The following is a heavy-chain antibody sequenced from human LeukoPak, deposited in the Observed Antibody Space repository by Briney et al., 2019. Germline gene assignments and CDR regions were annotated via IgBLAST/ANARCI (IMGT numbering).Heavy chain of an antibody. D-gene: IGHD2-15*01. CDR1: GFTFSSYW. CDR3: VRGVVIGGPGMDV. J-gene: IGHJ6*02. Sequence: GGSLRLSCAASGFTFSSYWMLWVRQAPGGGLVCVSRINSAGSTTNYADSVKGRFTISRDNAKNTLYLQMNGLRAEDTADYCGVRGVVIGGPGMDVWSQGKTVTVSS. V-gene: IGHV3-74*01. CDR2: INSAGSTT.